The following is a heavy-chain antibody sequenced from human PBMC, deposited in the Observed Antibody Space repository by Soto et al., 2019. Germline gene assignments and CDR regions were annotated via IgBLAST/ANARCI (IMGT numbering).Heavy chain of an antibody. CDR3: VRDGTKTLRDWFDP. Sequence: SETLSLTCTVSGASISGFYWSWIRKSAGKGLEWIGRIYATGTTDYNPSLKSRVMMSVDTSKKQSSLKLRSVTAADTAVYYCVRDGTKTLRDWFDPWGQGISVTVSS. CDR2: IYATGTT. V-gene: IGHV4-4*07. D-gene: IGHD1-1*01. J-gene: IGHJ5*02. CDR1: GASISGFY.